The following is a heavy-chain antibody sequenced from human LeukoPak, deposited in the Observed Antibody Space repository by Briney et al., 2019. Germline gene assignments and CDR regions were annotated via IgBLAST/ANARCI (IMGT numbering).Heavy chain of an antibody. CDR1: GFTFSSYS. J-gene: IGHJ4*02. V-gene: IGHV3-21*04. D-gene: IGHD2-15*01. Sequence: GGSLRLSCAASGFTFSSYSMNWVRKAPGKGLEWVSSISSSSSYIYYADSLKGRFTISRDSSKNTLFLQINRLRPEDAAVYYCAKAPVTTCRGAFCYPFDYWGLGTLVTVSS. CDR3: AKAPVTTCRGAFCYPFDY. CDR2: ISSSSSYI.